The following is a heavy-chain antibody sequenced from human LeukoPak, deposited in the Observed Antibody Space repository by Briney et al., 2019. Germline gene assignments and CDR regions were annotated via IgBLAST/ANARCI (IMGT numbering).Heavy chain of an antibody. Sequence: PGGSLRLSCVGAGFPFSDFHMSWIRQAPGKGLEWVSYITSGGGFKYYADSVKGRFSISRDDSKNSVFLQMNSLRVEDTAVYYCARVRPGSSGSYYRTSWGQGTLVSVSS. J-gene: IGHJ4*02. CDR2: ITSGGGFK. D-gene: IGHD3-22*01. CDR3: ARVRPGSSGSYYRTS. CDR1: GFPFSDFH. V-gene: IGHV3-11*04.